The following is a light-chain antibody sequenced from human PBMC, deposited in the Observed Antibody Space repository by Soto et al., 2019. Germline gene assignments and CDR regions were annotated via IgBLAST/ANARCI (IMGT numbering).Light chain of an antibody. CDR2: DAY. CDR1: QSVSSY. Sequence: EIVLTQSPATLSLSPGERATLSCRASQSVSSYLAWYQQKPGQAPRLLNHDAYNRATGSPARFSGSGSWTDFTLTTCSLGPEDFAVYYCQQRSNWPPLTFGGGKKVESK. J-gene: IGKJ4*01. V-gene: IGKV3-11*01. CDR3: QQRSNWPPLT.